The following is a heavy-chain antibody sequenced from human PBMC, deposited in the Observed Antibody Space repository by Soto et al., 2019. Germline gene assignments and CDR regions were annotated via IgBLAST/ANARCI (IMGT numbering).Heavy chain of an antibody. D-gene: IGHD1-1*01. CDR1: GGTFRNYA. Sequence: SVKVSCKASGGTFRNYAISWVRQAPGQGLEWMGGIIPIFGTANYAQKFQGRVTITADESTSTAYMELSSLRSEDTAVYYCARVGETRAWTPFDYWGQGTLVTVSS. CDR2: IIPIFGTA. CDR3: ARVGETRAWTPFDY. J-gene: IGHJ4*02. V-gene: IGHV1-69*13.